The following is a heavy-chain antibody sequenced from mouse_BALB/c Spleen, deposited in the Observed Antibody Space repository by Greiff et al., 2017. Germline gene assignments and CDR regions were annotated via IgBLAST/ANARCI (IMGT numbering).Heavy chain of an antibody. CDR2: IDPANGNT. Sequence: EVKLMESGAELVKPGASVKLSCTASGFNIKDTYMHWVKQRPEQGLEWIGRIDPANGNTKYDPKFQGKATITADTSSNTAYLQLSSLTSEDTAVYYCATSYGNYDAMDYWGQGTSVTVSS. CDR3: ATSYGNYDAMDY. J-gene: IGHJ4*01. D-gene: IGHD2-1*01. CDR1: GFNIKDTY. V-gene: IGHV14-3*02.